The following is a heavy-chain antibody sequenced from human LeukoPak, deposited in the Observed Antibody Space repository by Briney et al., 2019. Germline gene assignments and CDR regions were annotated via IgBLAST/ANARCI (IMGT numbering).Heavy chain of an antibody. CDR3: ARDRSRFAGANGPNQH. J-gene: IGHJ1*01. V-gene: IGHV3-74*01. CDR2: INSDGSDT. CDR1: GFTFSSYW. Sequence: GGSLRLSCAASGFTFSSYWMHWVRQAPGKGLVWVSRINSDGSDTTYADSVKGRFTISRDNAENSMYLQMDSLRVEDTAVYYCARDRSRFAGANGPNQHWGQGTLVTVSS. D-gene: IGHD3-16*01.